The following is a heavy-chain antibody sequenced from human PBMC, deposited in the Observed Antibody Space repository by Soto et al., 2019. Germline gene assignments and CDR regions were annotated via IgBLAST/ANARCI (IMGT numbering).Heavy chain of an antibody. CDR2: TYYRSKWYN. J-gene: IGHJ5*02. D-gene: IGHD2-21*02. V-gene: IGHV6-1*01. CDR3: ARSATAIRGFTHGWFDP. CDR1: GDSVSRNSAA. Sequence: SQTLSLTCVISGDSVSRNSAASNWIRQSPSRGLEWLGRTYYRSKWYNDYAVSVKSRITIKPDTSKNQFSLQLNSVTPEDTAVYYCARSATAIRGFTHGWFDPWGQGTLVTVSS.